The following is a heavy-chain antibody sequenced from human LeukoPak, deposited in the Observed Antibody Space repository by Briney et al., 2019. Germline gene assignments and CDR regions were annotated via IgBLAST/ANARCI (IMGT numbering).Heavy chain of an antibody. CDR3: ARLAKGGYYDSSSYYPPRSAFDI. D-gene: IGHD3-22*01. CDR2: IYYSGST. J-gene: IGHJ3*02. V-gene: IGHV4-59*08. CDR1: GGSISSYY. Sequence: SETLSLTCTVSGGSISSYYWSWIRQPPGKRLEWIGYIYYSGSTNYNPSLKSRVTISVDTSKNQFSLKLSSVTAADTAVYYCARLAKGGYYDSSSYYPPRSAFDICGQGTMVTVSS.